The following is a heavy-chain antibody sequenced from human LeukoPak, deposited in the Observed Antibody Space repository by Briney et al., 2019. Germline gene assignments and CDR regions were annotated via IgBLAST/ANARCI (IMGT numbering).Heavy chain of an antibody. CDR2: INHSGST. D-gene: IGHD6-13*01. CDR3: ARIGAAAGHNWFDP. V-gene: IGHV4-34*01. J-gene: IGHJ5*02. Sequence: SETLSLTCAVYGGSFSGYYWSWIRQPPGKGLEWIGEINHSGSTNYNPSLKSRVTISVDTSKNQFSLKLSSVTAADTAVYYCARIGAAAGHNWFDPWGQGTLVTVSS. CDR1: GGSFSGYY.